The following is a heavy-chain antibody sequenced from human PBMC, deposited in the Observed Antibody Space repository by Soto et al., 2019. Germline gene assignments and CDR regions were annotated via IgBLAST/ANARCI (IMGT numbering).Heavy chain of an antibody. J-gene: IGHJ4*02. CDR2: IYYNDDR. CDR3: AQSDGGYEIIYFDF. D-gene: IGHD5-12*01. CDR1: GFSFTTAGVA. Sequence: SGPTLVNPTQTLTLTCTFSGFSFTTAGVAVGWIRQTPGGALEWLTLIYYNDDRRFSPSLKTRLTITGYTSKNQVVLSLTNVDPGDTATYFCAQSDGGYEIIYFDFWGQGIPVTVSS. V-gene: IGHV2-5*01.